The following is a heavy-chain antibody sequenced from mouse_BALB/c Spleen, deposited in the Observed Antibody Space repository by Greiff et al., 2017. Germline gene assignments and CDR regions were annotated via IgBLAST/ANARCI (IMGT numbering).Heavy chain of an antibody. V-gene: IGHV14-3*02. CDR3: ARSYGYDAMDY. CDR2: IDPANGNT. Sequence: VQLQQSGAELVKPGASVKLSCTASGFNIKDTYMHWVKQRPEQGLEWIGRIDPANGNTKYDPKFQGKASITADTSSNTAYLQLSSLTSEDTAVYYCARSYGYDAMDYWGQGTSVTVSS. CDR1: GFNIKDTY. J-gene: IGHJ4*01. D-gene: IGHD1-1*02.